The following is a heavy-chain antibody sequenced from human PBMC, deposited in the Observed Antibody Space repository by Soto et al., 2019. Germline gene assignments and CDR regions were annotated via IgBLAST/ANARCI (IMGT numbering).Heavy chain of an antibody. Sequence: EVQLSESGGDLRQPGGSLRLSCAASGFTFTNYAMTWVRQTPGKGLEWVSGISASGGLKYYADSVQGRFTVSRDNSKNILYVQMDNLGDGDTAVYYCAREVGAPSGWLDPWGQGTQVTVSS. CDR1: GFTFTNYA. D-gene: IGHD1-26*01. V-gene: IGHV3-23*01. CDR3: AREVGAPSGWLDP. J-gene: IGHJ5*02. CDR2: ISASGGLK.